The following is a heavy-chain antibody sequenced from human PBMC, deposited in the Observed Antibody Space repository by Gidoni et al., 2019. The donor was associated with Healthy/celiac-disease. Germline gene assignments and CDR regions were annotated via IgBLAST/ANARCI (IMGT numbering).Heavy chain of an antibody. CDR1: GFTFSSYS. CDR3: ARGRGSGYYSDY. J-gene: IGHJ4*02. D-gene: IGHD3-22*01. CDR2: IISRSSYI. V-gene: IGHV3-21*01. Sequence: EVQLVESGGGLVKPGGSLRLSCAASGFTFSSYSMNWVRQAPGKGLEWVSSIISRSSYIYYADSVKGRFTISRDNAKNSLYLQMNSLRAEDTAVYYCARGRGSGYYSDYWGQGTLVTVSS.